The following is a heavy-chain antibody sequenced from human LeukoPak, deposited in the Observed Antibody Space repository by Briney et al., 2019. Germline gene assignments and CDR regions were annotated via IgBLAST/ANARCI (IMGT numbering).Heavy chain of an antibody. J-gene: IGHJ4*02. CDR2: ISSNSSYI. V-gene: IGHV3-21*01. D-gene: IGHD3-10*01. Sequence: GGSLRLSCAASGFTSSSYSMDWVRQAPGKGLEWVSSISSNSSYIYYADSVKGRFTISRDNAKNSLYLQMNSLRAEDTAVYYCARGEEISYGSGSYYTWGQGTLVTVSS. CDR1: GFTSSSYS. CDR3: ARGEEISYGSGSYYT.